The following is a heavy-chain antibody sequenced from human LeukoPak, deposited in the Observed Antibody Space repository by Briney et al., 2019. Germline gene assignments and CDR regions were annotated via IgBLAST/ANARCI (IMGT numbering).Heavy chain of an antibody. Sequence: PSETLSLTCTVSGGSISSSSYYWGWIPQPPGKGLEWIGSMYYSGSTYYNPSLKSRVTIYVDTSKNQFSLKMSSVTAADTAVYYCARLSLIAAAGDFDYWGQGTLVTVSS. CDR3: ARLSLIAAAGDFDY. V-gene: IGHV4-39*01. J-gene: IGHJ4*02. CDR1: GGSISSSSYY. D-gene: IGHD6-13*01. CDR2: MYYSGST.